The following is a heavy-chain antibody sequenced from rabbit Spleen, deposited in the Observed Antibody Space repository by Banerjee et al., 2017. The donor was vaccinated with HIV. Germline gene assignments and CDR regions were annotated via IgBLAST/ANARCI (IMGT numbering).Heavy chain of an antibody. V-gene: IGHV1S45*01. CDR3: ARDLVAAIGWNFKL. CDR1: GFSFSNKAV. Sequence: QEQLVESGGGLVKPEGSLKLSCTVSGFSFSNKAVMCWVRQAPGKGLEWIACINMFTGKSVYASWAKGRFIMSRPSSTTVTLQMTSLTVADTATYFCARDLVAAIGWNFKLWGPGTLVTVS. D-gene: IGHD5-1*01. J-gene: IGHJ4*01. CDR2: INMFTGKS.